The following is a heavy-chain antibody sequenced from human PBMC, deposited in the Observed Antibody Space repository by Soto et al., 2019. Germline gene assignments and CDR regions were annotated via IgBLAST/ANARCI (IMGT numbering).Heavy chain of an antibody. CDR1: GFTFSSYA. CDR2: ISSNGGST. D-gene: IGHD2-15*01. V-gene: IGHV3-64D*06. Sequence: GGSLRLSCSASGFTFSSYAMHWVRQAPGKGLEYVSAISSNGGSTYYADSVKGRFTISRDNSKNTLYLQMSSLRAEDTAVYYFVKDYCLGPGSPSCYFDYWGQGTLVTVSS. CDR3: VKDYCLGPGSPSCYFDY. J-gene: IGHJ4*02.